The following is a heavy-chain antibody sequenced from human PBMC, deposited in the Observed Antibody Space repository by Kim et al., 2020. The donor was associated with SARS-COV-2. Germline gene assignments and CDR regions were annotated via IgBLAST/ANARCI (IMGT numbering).Heavy chain of an antibody. J-gene: IGHJ6*02. D-gene: IGHD1-1*01. CDR2: ISAYNGNT. CDR1: GYTFTSYG. CDR3: ARGLLEATGYYYYYYGMDV. Sequence: ASVKVSCKASGYTFTSYGISWVRQAPGQGLEWMGWISAYNGNTNYAQKLQGRVTMNTDTSTSTAYMELRSLRSDDTAVYYCARGLLEATGYYYYYYGMDVWGQGPTVTVSS. V-gene: IGHV1-18*01.